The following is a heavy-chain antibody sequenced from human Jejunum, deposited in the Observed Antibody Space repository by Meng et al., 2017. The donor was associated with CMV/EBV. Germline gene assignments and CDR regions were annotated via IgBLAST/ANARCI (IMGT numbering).Heavy chain of an antibody. V-gene: IGHV3-23*01. J-gene: IGHJ4*02. CDR2: ISGSGGST. CDR1: FTFSSYA. CDR3: AKDFTIFEVVTTFDY. Sequence: FTFSSYAMHWVRQAPGKGLEWVSAISGSGGSTYYADSVKGRFTISRDNSKNTLYLQMNSLRAEDTAVYYCAKDFTIFEVVTTFDYWGQGTLVTVSS. D-gene: IGHD3-3*01.